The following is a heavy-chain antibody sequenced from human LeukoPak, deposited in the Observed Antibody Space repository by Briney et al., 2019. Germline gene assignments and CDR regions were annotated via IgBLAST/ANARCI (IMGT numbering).Heavy chain of an antibody. CDR2: ISTTSSHL. CDR1: GFTFSTSD. CDR3: ARNFES. J-gene: IGHJ5*01. V-gene: IGHV3-21*01. Sequence: GGSLRLSCAGSGFTFSTSDMVWARQAPGKGLERVSTISTTSSHLYYADSVKGRFTTSRDNAKDSLYLHMSSLRVEDTAVYYCARNFESWGQGTLVTVSS.